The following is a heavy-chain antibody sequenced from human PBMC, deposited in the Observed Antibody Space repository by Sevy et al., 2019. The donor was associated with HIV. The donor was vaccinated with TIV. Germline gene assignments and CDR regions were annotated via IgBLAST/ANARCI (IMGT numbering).Heavy chain of an antibody. Sequence: ASVKVSCKVSGYTLSQLSLHWVRQAPGKGLERMGSFEPEDAETNYAQKFQGRVTMTEDRATDTAYMELGSLRSEDTAVYFCATTKDYYDSSGYPFDYWGQGTLVTVSS. CDR3: ATTKDYYDSSGYPFDY. V-gene: IGHV1-24*01. J-gene: IGHJ4*02. D-gene: IGHD3-22*01. CDR2: FEPEDAET. CDR1: GYTLSQLS.